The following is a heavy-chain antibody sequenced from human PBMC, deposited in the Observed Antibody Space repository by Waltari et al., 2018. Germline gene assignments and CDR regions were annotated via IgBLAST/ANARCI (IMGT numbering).Heavy chain of an antibody. CDR1: GGSVSSGLHY. J-gene: IGHJ6*03. CDR2: IYHRGTT. CDR3: ARVVKYYDSFGFPSDYMDV. D-gene: IGHD3-22*01. V-gene: IGHV4-30-4*08. Sequence: QVQLRESGPGLVKPSQTLSLTCSVSGGSVSSGLHYWSWIRQSPGKGMEWIGYIYHRGTTYYHPSLRCRLTLSVDTSNYQSSLKLTSVTAADTAVYYCARVVKYYDSFGFPSDYMDVWGKGTTVIVSS.